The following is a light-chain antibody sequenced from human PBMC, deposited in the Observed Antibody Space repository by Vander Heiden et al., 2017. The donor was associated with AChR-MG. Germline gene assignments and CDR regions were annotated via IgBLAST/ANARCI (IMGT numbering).Light chain of an antibody. CDR1: QSISSW. V-gene: IGKV1-5*01. J-gene: IGKJ2*02. Sequence: DIQMTQSPSTLSASVGDRVTITCRASQSISSWLAWYQQKPGKAPKLLIYDASSLESGVPSRFSGSGSGTEFTLTISRRQQDDFATYYCQQDKSYSPCTFGQRTKLEIK. CDR2: DAS. CDR3: QQDKSYSPCT.